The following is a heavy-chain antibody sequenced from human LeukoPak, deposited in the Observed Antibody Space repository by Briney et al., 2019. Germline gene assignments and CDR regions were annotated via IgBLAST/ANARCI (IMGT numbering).Heavy chain of an antibody. V-gene: IGHV4-38-2*02. D-gene: IGHD5-18*01. J-gene: IGHJ6*03. CDR2: IYNSGST. CDR1: GYSISSGYY. Sequence: PSETLSLTCTVSGYSISSGYYWGWIRQPPGKGLEWIGSIYNSGSTYYNPSLKSRVTISVDTSKTQFSLKLSSVTAADTAVYYCAREYSYGYYYYYYMDVWGKGTTVTVSS. CDR3: AREYSYGYYYYYYMDV.